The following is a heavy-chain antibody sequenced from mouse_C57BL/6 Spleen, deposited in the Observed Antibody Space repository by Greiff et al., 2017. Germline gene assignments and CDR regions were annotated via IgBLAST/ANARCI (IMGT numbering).Heavy chain of an antibody. V-gene: IGHV1-54*01. Sequence: QVQLQQSGAELVRPGTSVKVSCKASGYAFTNYLIEWVKQRPGQGLEWIGVINPGSGGTNYNEKFKGKATLTADKSSSTAYMQLSSLTSEDSAVYFCARNGFITTVVATDYWGQGTTLTVSS. CDR1: GYAFTNYL. J-gene: IGHJ2*01. CDR2: INPGSGGT. D-gene: IGHD1-1*01. CDR3: ARNGFITTVVATDY.